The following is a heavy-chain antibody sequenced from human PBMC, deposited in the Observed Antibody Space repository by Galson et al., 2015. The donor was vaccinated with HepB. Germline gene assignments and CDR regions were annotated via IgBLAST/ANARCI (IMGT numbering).Heavy chain of an antibody. CDR1: GFTFGDYA. D-gene: IGHD1-26*01. J-gene: IGHJ4*02. CDR2: IRSKAYGGTT. Sequence: SLRLSCAASGFTFGDYAMSWFRQAPGKGLEWVGFIRSKAYGGTTEYAASVKGRFTISRDDSKSIAYLQMNSLKTEDTAVYYCTREWELLRNYFDYWGQGTLVTVSS. CDR3: TREWELLRNYFDY. V-gene: IGHV3-49*03.